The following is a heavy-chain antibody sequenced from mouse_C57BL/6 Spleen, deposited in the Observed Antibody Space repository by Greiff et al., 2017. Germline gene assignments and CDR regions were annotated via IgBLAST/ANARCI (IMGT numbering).Heavy chain of an antibody. V-gene: IGHV1-82*01. CDR3: ARGGSYYYGSSYDFDY. J-gene: IGHJ2*01. CDR2: IYPGDGDT. D-gene: IGHD1-1*01. Sequence: QVQLQQSGPELVKPGASVKISCKASGYAFSSSWMNWVKQRPGKGLEWIGRIYPGDGDTNYNGKFKGKATLTADKSSSTAYMQLSSLTSEDSAVYFCARGGSYYYGSSYDFDYWGQGTTLTVSS. CDR1: GYAFSSSW.